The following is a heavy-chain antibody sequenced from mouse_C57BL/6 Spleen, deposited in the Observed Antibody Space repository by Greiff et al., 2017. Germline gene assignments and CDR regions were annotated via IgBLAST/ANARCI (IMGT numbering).Heavy chain of an antibody. Sequence: EVKVVESGGGLVQPGGSMTLSCAASGFTFSDAWMDWVRQSPEKGLEWVAEIRNKANNHATYYAESVKGRFTISRDDSKSSVYLQMNSLRAEDTGIYYCTRDWDEGAWFAYWGQGTLVTVSA. J-gene: IGHJ3*01. V-gene: IGHV6-6*01. CDR2: IRNKANNHAT. CDR1: GFTFSDAW. CDR3: TRDWDEGAWFAY. D-gene: IGHD4-1*01.